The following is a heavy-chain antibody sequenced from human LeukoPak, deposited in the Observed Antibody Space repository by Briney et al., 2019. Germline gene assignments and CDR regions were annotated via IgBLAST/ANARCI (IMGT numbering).Heavy chain of an antibody. Sequence: GGSLRLSCAASGFTFSSYWMSWVRQAPGKGLEWVSSISSSSSYIYYADSVKGRFTISRDNAKNSLYLQMNSLRAEDTAVYYCARYNWNDNEFDPWGQGTLVTVSS. CDR1: GFTFSSYW. D-gene: IGHD1-1*01. J-gene: IGHJ5*02. CDR3: ARYNWNDNEFDP. CDR2: ISSSSSYI. V-gene: IGHV3-21*01.